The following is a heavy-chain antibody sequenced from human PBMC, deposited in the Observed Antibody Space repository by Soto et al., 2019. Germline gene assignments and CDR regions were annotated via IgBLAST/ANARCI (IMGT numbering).Heavy chain of an antibody. Sequence: PSETLSLTCAVYGGSFSGYYWSWIRQPPGKGLEWIGEINHSGSTNYNPSLKSRVTISVDTSKNQFSLKLSSVTAADTAVYYCARGSGNSGYDPWSQGTLVTVSS. V-gene: IGHV4-34*01. CDR1: GGSFSGYY. J-gene: IGHJ5*02. D-gene: IGHD5-12*01. CDR2: INHSGST. CDR3: ARGSGNSGYDP.